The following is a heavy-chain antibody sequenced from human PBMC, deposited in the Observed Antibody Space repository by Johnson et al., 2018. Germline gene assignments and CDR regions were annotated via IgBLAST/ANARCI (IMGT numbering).Heavy chain of an antibody. CDR1: GFTFDDYA. Sequence: VQLVQSGGVVVQPGGSLRLSCAASGFTFDDYAMHWIRQAPGKGLEWVSLITWEGHSTYYADSVKGRFPISRDNSKSSLYLQMNSLKPEDTAFYYCVKDSPIVGTIGYFDYWGQGTLVTVSS. CDR2: ITWEGHST. CDR3: VKDSPIVGTIGYFDY. V-gene: IGHV3-43*01. D-gene: IGHD1-26*01. J-gene: IGHJ4*02.